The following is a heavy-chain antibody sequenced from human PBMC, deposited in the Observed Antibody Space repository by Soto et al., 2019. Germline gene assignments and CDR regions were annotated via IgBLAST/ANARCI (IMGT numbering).Heavy chain of an antibody. D-gene: IGHD3-10*01. Sequence: QVQLVESGGVVVQPGRSLRLSCAASGFPFTSYGMHWVGEGPGKGLEWLAVISYDGSNKFYADSVKGRFTISRDNSKNTLYLQMNSLRPEDTALYYCVGGQYYFDYRGQGTLVIVSS. CDR3: VGGQYYFDY. J-gene: IGHJ4*02. CDR2: ISYDGSNK. V-gene: IGHV3-30*03. CDR1: GFPFTSYG.